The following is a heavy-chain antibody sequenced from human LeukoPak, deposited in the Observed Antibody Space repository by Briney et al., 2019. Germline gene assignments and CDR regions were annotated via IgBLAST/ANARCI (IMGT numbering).Heavy chain of an antibody. J-gene: IGHJ4*02. V-gene: IGHV4-4*07. D-gene: IGHD6-13*01. CDR1: GGSISHYY. CDR2: IYSTGST. Sequence: SETLSLTCTVSGGSISHYYWGWIRQPAGKGLEWIGHIYSTGSTNYNPSLKSRVTISVGKSKNQFSLKLTSVTAADTAVYYCARAYSISWYYFDYWGQGTLVTVSS. CDR3: ARAYSISWYYFDY.